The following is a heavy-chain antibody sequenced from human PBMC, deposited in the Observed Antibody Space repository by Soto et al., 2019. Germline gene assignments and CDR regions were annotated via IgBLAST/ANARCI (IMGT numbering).Heavy chain of an antibody. CDR2: ISGSDDST. D-gene: IGHD6-6*01. CDR1: GFTFSSYA. J-gene: IGHJ4*02. Sequence: EVQLLESGGGLVQPGESLRLSCAASGFTFSSYAMSWVRPAPGKGLEWVSVISGSDDSTYYADSVKGRFTISRDNSKNTLYLQMNSLRAEDTAVYYCAKRSSSSTFDYWVQGTLVTVSS. CDR3: AKRSSSSTFDY. V-gene: IGHV3-23*01.